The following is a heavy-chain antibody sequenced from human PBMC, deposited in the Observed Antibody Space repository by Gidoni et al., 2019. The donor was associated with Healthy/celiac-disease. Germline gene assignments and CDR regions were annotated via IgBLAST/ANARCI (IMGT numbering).Heavy chain of an antibody. Sequence: EVQLVESGGGLVKPGGSLRLSCAASGFTFSSYSMNWVRQAPGKGRECVSSISSSSSYIYYADSVKGRFTISRDNAKNSLYLQMNSLRAEDTAVYYCARAPRCYYYYMDVWGKGTTVTVSS. J-gene: IGHJ6*03. CDR1: GFTFSSYS. CDR3: ARAPRCYYYYMDV. V-gene: IGHV3-21*01. CDR2: ISSSSSYI.